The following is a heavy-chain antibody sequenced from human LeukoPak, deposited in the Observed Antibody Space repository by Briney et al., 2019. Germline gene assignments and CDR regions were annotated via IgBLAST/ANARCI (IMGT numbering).Heavy chain of an antibody. Sequence: SETLSLTCTVSGGSISNGDYYWSWICQPPGKGLEWIGYIDYSGSTYYNPSLKSRMTISRDTSKNQLSLKVNSVTAADTAVYHCARERRDYGDYYFDYWGQGTLVTVSS. V-gene: IGHV4-30-4*01. J-gene: IGHJ4*02. CDR3: ARERRDYGDYYFDY. D-gene: IGHD4-17*01. CDR2: IDYSGST. CDR1: GGSISNGDYY.